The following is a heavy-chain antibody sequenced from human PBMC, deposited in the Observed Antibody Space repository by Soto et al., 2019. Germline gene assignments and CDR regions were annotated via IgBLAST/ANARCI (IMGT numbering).Heavy chain of an antibody. CDR1: GGTFSSYA. J-gene: IGHJ6*02. Sequence: SVKVSCKASGGTFSSYAISWVRQAPGQGLEWMGGIIPIFGTANYAQKFQGRVTITADESTSTGYMDLSSLRSDDTAVYYCARGLDYGDLFYAMDVWGQGTTVTVSS. CDR2: IIPIFGTA. CDR3: ARGLDYGDLFYAMDV. D-gene: IGHD4-17*01. V-gene: IGHV1-69*13.